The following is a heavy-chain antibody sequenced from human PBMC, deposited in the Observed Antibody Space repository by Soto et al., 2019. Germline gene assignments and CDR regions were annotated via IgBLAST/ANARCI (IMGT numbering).Heavy chain of an antibody. CDR2: IYYSGST. J-gene: IGHJ3*02. CDR1: GGSISSYY. V-gene: IGHV4-59*01. Sequence: QVQLQESGPGLVKPSETLSLTCTVSGGSISSYYWSWIRQPPGKGLEWIGYIYYSGSTNYNPSLKSRVTISVDTSKNQFSLKLSSVTAADTAVYYCASYDFWSGYQTPHTDAFDIWGQGTMVTVSS. D-gene: IGHD3-3*01. CDR3: ASYDFWSGYQTPHTDAFDI.